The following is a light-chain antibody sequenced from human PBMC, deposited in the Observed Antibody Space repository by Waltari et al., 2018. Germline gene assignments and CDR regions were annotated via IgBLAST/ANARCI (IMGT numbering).Light chain of an antibody. J-gene: IGKJ4*01. CDR1: QSVSSY. Sequence: EIVLTQSPATLSLSPGERATLSCRASQSVSSYLAWYQQKPGQAPRLPIYVASNWATGIPARFSGSGSGTDFTLTISSLEPEDFAVYYCQHRSNWPLTFGGGTKVEIK. CDR2: VAS. V-gene: IGKV3-11*01. CDR3: QHRSNWPLT.